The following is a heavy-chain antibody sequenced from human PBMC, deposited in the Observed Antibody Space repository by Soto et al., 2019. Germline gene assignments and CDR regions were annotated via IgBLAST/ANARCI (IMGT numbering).Heavy chain of an antibody. CDR3: AGGPGRGYVTKGEYYFDY. V-gene: IGHV3-21*01. CDR2: ISASSSYI. Sequence: EVQLVESGGGLVKPGGSLRLSCAASGFTFSNYNMNWVRQAPGKGLEWVSSISASSSYIYYADSVKGRFTISRDNAKNSRYRQMNSLRAEDTAVYYCAGGPGRGYVTKGEYYFDYWGQGTLVTVSS. D-gene: IGHD2-2*01. J-gene: IGHJ4*02. CDR1: GFTFSNYN.